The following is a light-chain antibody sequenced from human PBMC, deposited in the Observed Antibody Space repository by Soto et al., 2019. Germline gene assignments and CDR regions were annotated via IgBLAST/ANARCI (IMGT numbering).Light chain of an antibody. Sequence: DIQMTQSPSTLSASVGDRVTITCRASQSISSWLAWYQQKPGKAPKVLIYDASSLASGVPSRFRGSGTGTEFTLTISSLQPDDVATYYCQQFDTYRSFGGGTKVEIK. J-gene: IGKJ4*01. CDR1: QSISSW. V-gene: IGKV1-5*01. CDR2: DAS. CDR3: QQFDTYRS.